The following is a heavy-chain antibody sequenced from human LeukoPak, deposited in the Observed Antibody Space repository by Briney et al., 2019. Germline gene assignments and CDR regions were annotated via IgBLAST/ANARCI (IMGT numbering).Heavy chain of an antibody. CDR3: ARGVVWDY. J-gene: IGHJ4*02. Sequence: GALSLSFAASGFTFSSHWMSWVRPAPGKGLEWVANIKQDGSEKYYVDSVKGRFTISRDNAKNSLYLQMNSLRAEDTAVYYCARGVVWDYWGQGTLVTVSS. CDR2: IKQDGSEK. D-gene: IGHD2-2*01. CDR1: GFTFSSHW. V-gene: IGHV3-7*01.